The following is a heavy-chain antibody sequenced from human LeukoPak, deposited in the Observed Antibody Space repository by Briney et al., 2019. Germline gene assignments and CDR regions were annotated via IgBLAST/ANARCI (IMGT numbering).Heavy chain of an antibody. V-gene: IGHV4-61*02. Sequence: SQTLSLTCTVSGGSISSGSYYWSWIRQPAGKGLEWIGRIYTSGSTNYNPSLKSRVTISVDTSKNQFSLKLSSVTAADTAVYYCARAGYYDSSGYYSNDAFDIWGQGTMVTVSS. J-gene: IGHJ3*02. CDR1: GGSISSGSYY. CDR3: ARAGYYDSSGYYSNDAFDI. CDR2: IYTSGST. D-gene: IGHD3-22*01.